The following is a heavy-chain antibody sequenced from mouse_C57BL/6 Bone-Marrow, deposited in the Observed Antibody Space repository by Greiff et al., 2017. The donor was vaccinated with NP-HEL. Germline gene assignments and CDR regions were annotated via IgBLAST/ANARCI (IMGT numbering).Heavy chain of an antibody. CDR1: GYTFTSYW. CDR3: ARFPEHYAMDY. Sequence: VQLQQPGAELVKPGASVKLSCKASGYTFTSYWMHWVKQRPGQGLEWIGMIHPNSGSTNYNEKFKSKATLTVDKSSSTAYMQLSSLTSEDSAVYYCARFPEHYAMDYWGQGTSVTVSS. V-gene: IGHV1-64*01. J-gene: IGHJ4*01. CDR2: IHPNSGST.